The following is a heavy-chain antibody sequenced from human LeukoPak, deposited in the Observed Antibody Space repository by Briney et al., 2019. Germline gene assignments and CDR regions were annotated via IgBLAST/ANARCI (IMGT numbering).Heavy chain of an antibody. CDR1: GFTFSSYG. V-gene: IGHV3-33*06. Sequence: GGSLRLSCAASGFTFSSYGMHWVRQAPGKGLEWVAVIWYDGSNKYYADSVKGRFTISRDNSKNTLYLQMNSLRAEDTAVYYSAKQRFGAVVGTGVDYWGQGTLVTVSS. CDR2: IWYDGSNK. CDR3: AKQRFGAVVGTGVDY. J-gene: IGHJ4*02. D-gene: IGHD6-19*01.